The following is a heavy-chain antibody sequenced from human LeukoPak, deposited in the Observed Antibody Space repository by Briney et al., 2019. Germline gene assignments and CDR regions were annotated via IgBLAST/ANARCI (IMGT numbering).Heavy chain of an antibody. D-gene: IGHD3-3*01. CDR1: GFTFSGSA. Sequence: VGALKHSCAASGFTFSGSAMHAVRQASGKGLECVGRIISKANSYATAKGASVKGTSTISRDDSKNTAYLQMNSLKTEDTAVYYWTSTAHDFWRGPPMDVSGDGTTGTVSS. J-gene: IGHJ6*04. CDR3: TSTAHDFWRGPPMDV. CDR2: IISKANSYAT. V-gene: IGHV3-73*01.